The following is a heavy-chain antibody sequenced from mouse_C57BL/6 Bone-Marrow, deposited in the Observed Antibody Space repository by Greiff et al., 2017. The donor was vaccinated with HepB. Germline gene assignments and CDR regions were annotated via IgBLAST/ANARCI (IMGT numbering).Heavy chain of an antibody. CDR2: IYPGSGST. CDR3: ASSYYGSIHYYAMDY. CDR1: GYTFTSYW. V-gene: IGHV1-55*01. Sequence: QVQLQQSGAELVKPGASVKMSCKASGYTFTSYWITWVKQRPGQGLEWIGDIYPGSGSTNYNEKFKSKATLTVDTSSSTAYMQLSSLTSEDSAVYYCASSYYGSIHYYAMDYWGQGTSVTVSS. J-gene: IGHJ4*01. D-gene: IGHD1-1*01.